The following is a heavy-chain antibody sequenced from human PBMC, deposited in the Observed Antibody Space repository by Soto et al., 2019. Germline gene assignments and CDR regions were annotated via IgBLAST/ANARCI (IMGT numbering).Heavy chain of an antibody. J-gene: IGHJ4*02. V-gene: IGHV1-18*01. D-gene: IGHD6-13*01. CDR1: GYTFTSYG. CDR2: ISAYNGNT. CDR3: ASEAAAGTLDY. Sequence: QVQLVQSGAEVKKPGASVKVSCKASGYTFTSYGSSWVRQAPGQGLEWMGWISAYNGNTNYAQKLQCRVTMNTDKTTSTAYMELRSLRSDDTDVYYCASEAAAGTLDYWGQGTLVTVSS.